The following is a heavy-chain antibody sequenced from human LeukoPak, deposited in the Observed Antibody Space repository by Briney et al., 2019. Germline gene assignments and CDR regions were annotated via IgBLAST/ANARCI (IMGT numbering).Heavy chain of an antibody. Sequence: GGSLRLSCAASGFTFSSYAMSWVRQAPGKGLEWVSAISGSGGSTYYADAVKGRFTISGDNSKNTLYLQMNSLRAEDTAVYYCAKDLVVGATSDDYWGQGTLVTVSS. CDR1: GFTFSSYA. CDR3: AKDLVVGATSDDY. D-gene: IGHD1-26*01. V-gene: IGHV3-23*01. CDR2: ISGSGGST. J-gene: IGHJ4*02.